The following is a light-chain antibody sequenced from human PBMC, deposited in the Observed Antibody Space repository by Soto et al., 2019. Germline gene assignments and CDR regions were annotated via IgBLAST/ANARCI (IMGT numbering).Light chain of an antibody. CDR1: QSISSY. Sequence: IHMTQSPSCRSASVLDVVRITGRASQSISSYLNWYQQKPGKAPKLLIYAASSLHSGVPSRFSGSGSGTDFTLTISSLQPEDFATYYCQQSYSTPITFGQGTRLEIK. V-gene: IGKV1-39*01. J-gene: IGKJ5*01. CDR2: AAS. CDR3: QQSYSTPIT.